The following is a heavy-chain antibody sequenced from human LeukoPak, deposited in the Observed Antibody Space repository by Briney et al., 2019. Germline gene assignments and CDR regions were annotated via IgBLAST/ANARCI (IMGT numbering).Heavy chain of an antibody. V-gene: IGHV4-59*08. CDR2: IFHSGST. Sequence: PSETLSLTCTVSGGSISSYYWSWIRQPPGKGLEWIGYIFHSGSTNYNPSLKSRVTISVDTSKNQFSLNLTSVTAADTAVYYCARHGSGSVGAPKYWGQGALVTVSS. J-gene: IGHJ4*02. CDR1: GGSISSYY. D-gene: IGHD1-26*01. CDR3: ARHGSGSVGAPKY.